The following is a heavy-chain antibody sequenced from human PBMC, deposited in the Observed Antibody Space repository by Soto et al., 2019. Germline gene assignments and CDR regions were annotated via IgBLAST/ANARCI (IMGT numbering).Heavy chain of an antibody. CDR2: IGTAGDT. Sequence: GGSLRLSCAASGFTFSSYDMHWVRQATGKGLEWVSAIGTAGDTYYPGSVKGRFTISRENAKNSLYLQMNSLRAEDTAVYYCARTFSSSLHYYYGMDVWGQGTTVTVSS. D-gene: IGHD6-6*01. V-gene: IGHV3-13*01. J-gene: IGHJ6*02. CDR1: GFTFSSYD. CDR3: ARTFSSSLHYYYGMDV.